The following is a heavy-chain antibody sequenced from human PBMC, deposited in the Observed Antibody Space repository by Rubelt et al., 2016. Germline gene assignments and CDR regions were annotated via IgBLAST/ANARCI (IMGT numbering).Heavy chain of an antibody. D-gene: IGHD2-15*01. CDR3: AKSWWQQFEAH. J-gene: IGHJ4*02. CDR1: GFTFSSYW. V-gene: IGHV3-74*01. Sequence: GRSLRLSCDDSGFTFSSYWVHWVRQAPGRGLVWVSRIHADGSRTTYADSVKGRFTISRDNAKNTLFLQMNSLTAEDTAGYYCAKSWWQQFEAHWGQGTLVTVSS. CDR2: IHADGSRT.